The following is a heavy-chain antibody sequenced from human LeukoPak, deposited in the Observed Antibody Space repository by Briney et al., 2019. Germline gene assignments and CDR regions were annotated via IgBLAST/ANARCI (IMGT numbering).Heavy chain of an antibody. V-gene: IGHV4-31*03. D-gene: IGHD1-20*01. CDR2: IYYSGST. J-gene: IGHJ5*02. CDR3: ARGRGITGNNWFDP. CDR1: GGSISSGGYY. Sequence: TSETLSLTCTVSGGSISSGGYYWSWIRQHPGKGLEWIGYIYYSGSTYCNPSLKSRVTISVDTSKNQFSLKLSSVTAADTAVYYCARGRGITGNNWFDPWGQGTLVTVSS.